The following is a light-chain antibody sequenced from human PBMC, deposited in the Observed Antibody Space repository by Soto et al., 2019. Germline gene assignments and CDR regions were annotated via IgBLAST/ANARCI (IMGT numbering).Light chain of an antibody. CDR3: SSYTSSSSYA. V-gene: IGLV2-14*01. Sequence: QSVLTQPASVSGSPGQSITISCTGTSSDVGGYNYVSWYQQHPGKAPKLMIYEVSNRPSGVSNRFSGSKSGNTASLTISGLQVEDEADYYCSSYTSSSSYAFGTGTKLTVL. J-gene: IGLJ1*01. CDR2: EVS. CDR1: SSDVGGYNY.